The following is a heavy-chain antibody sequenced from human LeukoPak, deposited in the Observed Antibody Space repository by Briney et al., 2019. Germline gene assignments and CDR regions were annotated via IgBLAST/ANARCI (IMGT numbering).Heavy chain of an antibody. CDR1: GFTFSSYW. D-gene: IGHD2-2*01. CDR2: IKQDGSEK. Sequence: PGGSLRLSCAASGFTFSSYWMSWVRQAPGKGLEWVANIKQDGSEKYYVDSVKGRLTISRDNAKNSLYLQMNSLRAEDTAVYYCARDYCSSTSCLFDYWGQGTLVTVSS. CDR3: ARDYCSSTSCLFDY. J-gene: IGHJ4*02. V-gene: IGHV3-7*01.